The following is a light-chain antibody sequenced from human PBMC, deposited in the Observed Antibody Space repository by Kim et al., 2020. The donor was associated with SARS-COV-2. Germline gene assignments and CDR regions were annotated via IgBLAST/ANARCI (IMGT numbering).Light chain of an antibody. J-gene: IGKJ1*01. CDR1: QILTDTY. CDR3: HHYGSIPPWT. V-gene: IGKV3-20*01. Sequence: EIVLTQSPGTLSLSPGERASLSCRTSQILTDTYLAWYQQKPGQAPRLLIYAISNRATGVPDRFSGSGSGTDFALSISRLEPEDFAIYYCHHYGSIPPWTFGQGTKVDIK. CDR2: AIS.